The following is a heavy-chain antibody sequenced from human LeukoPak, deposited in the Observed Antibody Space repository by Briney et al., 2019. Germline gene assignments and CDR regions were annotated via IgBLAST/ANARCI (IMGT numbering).Heavy chain of an antibody. CDR2: IYYSGST. CDR1: GVSISSTDYY. J-gene: IGHJ4*02. D-gene: IGHD4-23*01. V-gene: IGHV4-39*01. CDR3: VRHYGGNCLPTVGY. Sequence: PSETLSLTCIVSGVSISSTDYYWGWIRQPPGKGLEWIGSIYYSGSTYDNPSLKSRVTMSIDRSKNQFSLKLSSVTAADTAVYYCVRHYGGNCLPTVGYWGQGTLVTVSS.